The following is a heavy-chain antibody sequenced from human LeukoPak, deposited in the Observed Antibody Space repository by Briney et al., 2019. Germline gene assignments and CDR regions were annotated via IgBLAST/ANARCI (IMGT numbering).Heavy chain of an antibody. CDR1: GYTFTSYG. CDR2: ISAYNGNT. Sequence: ASVKVSCKASGYTFTSYGISWVRQAPGQGLEWMGWISAYNGNTNYAQKLQGRVTMTTDTSTSTVYMELTSLRSEDTAVYYCGKSAPSGFDPWGQGTLVTVSS. CDR3: GKSAPSGFDP. V-gene: IGHV1-18*01. J-gene: IGHJ5*02.